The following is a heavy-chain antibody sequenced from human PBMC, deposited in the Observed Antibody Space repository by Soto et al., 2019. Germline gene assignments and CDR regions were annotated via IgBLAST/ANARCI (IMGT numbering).Heavy chain of an antibody. CDR3: AKVPCYYYMDV. J-gene: IGHJ6*03. Sequence: EVQLVESGGGLVQPGRSLRLSCAASGFTFDDYAMHWVRQAPGKGLEWVSGISWNSGSIGYADSVKGRFTISRDNAKNSLYLQMNSLRAEDTALYYCAKVPCYYYMDVWGKGTTVTVSS. CDR2: ISWNSGSI. V-gene: IGHV3-9*01. CDR1: GFTFDDYA.